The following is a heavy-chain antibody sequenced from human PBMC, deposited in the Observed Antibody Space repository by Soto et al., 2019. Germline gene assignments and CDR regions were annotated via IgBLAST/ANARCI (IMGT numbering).Heavy chain of an antibody. CDR1: GGSLSSYY. V-gene: IGHV4-4*07. CDR3: ARDTPRGYTYVFDY. J-gene: IGHJ4*02. D-gene: IGHD5-18*01. Sequence: PSETLSLTCTVSGGSLSSYYWSWIRQPAGKGLEWIGRIYTSGSTDYNPSLKSRVTMSVDTSKNQFSLKVSSVTAADTAVYYCARDTPRGYTYVFDYWGQGTLVTVSS. CDR2: IYTSGST.